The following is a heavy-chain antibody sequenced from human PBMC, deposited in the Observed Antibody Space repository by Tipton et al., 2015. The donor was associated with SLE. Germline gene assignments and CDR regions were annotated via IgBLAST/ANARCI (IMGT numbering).Heavy chain of an antibody. D-gene: IGHD3-10*01. Sequence: TLSLTCTAYGGSFSGYYWTWIRQPPGKGLEWIGEISHSGSTVYNPSLKSRVTISLDTSKYFSLELNSVTAADTAVYYCAGDYDSGSYRFDFWGQGTLVTVSS. J-gene: IGHJ4*02. CDR3: AGDYDSGSYRFDF. V-gene: IGHV4-34*01. CDR1: GGSFSGYY. CDR2: ISHSGST.